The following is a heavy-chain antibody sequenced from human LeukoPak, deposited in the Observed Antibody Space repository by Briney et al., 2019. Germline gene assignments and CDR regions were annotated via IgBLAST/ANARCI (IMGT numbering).Heavy chain of an antibody. CDR1: GFTFGNYA. D-gene: IGHD2-2*01. CDR3: ARVLCSSTSCYGTTGYFDY. Sequence: GSLRLSCAASGFTFGNYAMSWVRQAPGKGLEWVSGVSGSGGGTYYADSVKGRFTISRDNSKNTLYLQMDSLRADDTAVYYCARVLCSSTSCYGTTGYFDYWGQGTLVTVSS. J-gene: IGHJ4*02. CDR2: VSGSGGGT. V-gene: IGHV3-23*01.